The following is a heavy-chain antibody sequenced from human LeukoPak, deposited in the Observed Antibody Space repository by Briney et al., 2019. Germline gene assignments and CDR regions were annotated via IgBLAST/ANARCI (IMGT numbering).Heavy chain of an antibody. CDR2: ISGSGGST. V-gene: IGHV3-23*01. CDR1: GFTFSSYA. D-gene: IGHD5-12*01. CDR3: AKDKRGGYSGSYSMDV. J-gene: IGHJ6*02. Sequence: GGSLRLSCAASGFTFSSYAMSWVRQAPGKGLEWVSAISGSGGSTYYADSVKGRFTISRDNSKNTLYLQMNSLRAEDTAVYYCAKDKRGGYSGSYSMDVWGQGTTVIVSS.